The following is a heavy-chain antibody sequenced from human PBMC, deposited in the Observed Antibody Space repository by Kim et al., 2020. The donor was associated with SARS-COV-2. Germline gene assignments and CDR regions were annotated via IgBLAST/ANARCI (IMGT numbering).Heavy chain of an antibody. D-gene: IGHD2-21*02. J-gene: IGHJ6*02. Sequence: YNPSLKSRVTISVDTSKNQFSLKLRSVTAADTAVYYCALQVVTARGGMDVWGQGTTVTVSS. V-gene: IGHV4-61*07. CDR3: ALQVVTARGGMDV.